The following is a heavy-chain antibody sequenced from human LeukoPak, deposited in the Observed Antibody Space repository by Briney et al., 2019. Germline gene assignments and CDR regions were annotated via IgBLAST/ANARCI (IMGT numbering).Heavy chain of an antibody. D-gene: IGHD3-10*01. Sequence: ASVTVSCKASGGTFSSYAISWVRQAPGQGLEWMGGIIPIFCTANYAQKFQGRVTITTDESTSTAYMELSSLRSEDTAVYYCARDLSHGEFVYWGQGTLVTVSS. CDR3: ARDLSHGEFVY. J-gene: IGHJ4*02. V-gene: IGHV1-69*05. CDR2: IIPIFCTA. CDR1: GGTFSSYA.